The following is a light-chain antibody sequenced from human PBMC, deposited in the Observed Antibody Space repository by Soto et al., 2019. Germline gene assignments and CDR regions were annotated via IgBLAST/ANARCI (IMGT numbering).Light chain of an antibody. CDR2: DVS. CDR1: SSDVGGYNY. V-gene: IGLV2-14*01. Sequence: QSALTQPASVSGSPGQSITISCTGTSSDVGGYNYVSWYQQHPGRAPKLMIYDVSTRPSGVSNRFSGSKSGNTASLTISGLQDEDEADYYCSSYTSSSTDVFGTGTKLTVL. CDR3: SSYTSSSTDV. J-gene: IGLJ1*01.